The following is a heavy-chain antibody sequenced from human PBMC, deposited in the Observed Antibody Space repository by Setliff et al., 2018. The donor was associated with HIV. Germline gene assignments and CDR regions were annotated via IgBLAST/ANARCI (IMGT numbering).Heavy chain of an antibody. V-gene: IGHV3-23*01. CDR1: GEFFSDHY. CDR2: TSAPGETT. J-gene: IGHJ4*02. CDR3: TRDSYFYDGSDYHYRHFDD. Sequence: ETLSLTCAVYGEFFSDHYWNWIRQPPGKGLEWVSATSAPGETTYYADSVKGRFTISRDNSKNTLYLQMNGLRAEDTAIYYCTRDSYFYDGSDYHYRHFDDWGQGTLVTVSS. D-gene: IGHD3-22*01.